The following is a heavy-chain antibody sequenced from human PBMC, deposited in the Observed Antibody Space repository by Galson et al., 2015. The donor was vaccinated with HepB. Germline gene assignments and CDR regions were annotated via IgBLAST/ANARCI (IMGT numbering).Heavy chain of an antibody. J-gene: IGHJ4*02. D-gene: IGHD3-22*01. CDR3: ARSSGNYLYFDY. CDR1: GFTVSTNY. Sequence: SLRLSCAASGFTVSTNYMSWVRQAPGKGLEWVSVLYSSGITYYADSVRGRFTISRDDSKNTLYLQMNSLRAEDTAVYYCARSSGNYLYFDYWGQGTLVTVSS. V-gene: IGHV3-66*01. CDR2: LYSSGIT.